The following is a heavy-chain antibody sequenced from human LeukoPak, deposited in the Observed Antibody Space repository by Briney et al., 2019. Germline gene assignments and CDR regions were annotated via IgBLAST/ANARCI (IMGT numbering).Heavy chain of an antibody. CDR1: GFTFSSYS. J-gene: IGHJ4*02. CDR2: ISSSSRYI. D-gene: IGHD5-12*01. CDR3: AREGDSGYVELDS. V-gene: IGHV3-21*01. Sequence: GGSLRLSCAASGFTFSSYSMNWVRQAPGKGLEWVSCISSSSRYIYYADSVKGRYTISRDNAKNSLNLQMNSLRAEDTAVYYCAREGDSGYVELDSWGQGTLVTVSS.